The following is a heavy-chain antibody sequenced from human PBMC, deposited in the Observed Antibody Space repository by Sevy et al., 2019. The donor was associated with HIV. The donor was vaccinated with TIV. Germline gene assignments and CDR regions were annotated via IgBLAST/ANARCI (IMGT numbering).Heavy chain of an antibody. J-gene: IGHJ4*02. CDR3: AKAKTVAAGFDY. V-gene: IGHV3-23*01. CDR2: ISGSGGST. Sequence: GGSLRLSCAASGFNFRSYAMSWVRQAPGKGLEWVSGISGSGGSTYYADSVKGRFTISRDNSKNTLYLQMNSLRAEDTAVYYCAKAKTVAAGFDYWGQGTLVTVSS. D-gene: IGHD2-15*01. CDR1: GFNFRSYA.